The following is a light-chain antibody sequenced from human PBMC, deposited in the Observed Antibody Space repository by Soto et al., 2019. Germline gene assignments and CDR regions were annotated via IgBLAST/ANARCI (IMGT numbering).Light chain of an antibody. CDR1: DNDVGTYDL. Sequence: QSVLTQPASVSGSPGQSITLSCTGTDNDVGTYDLVSWYQQHPGKAPKLIIYEVFKRPSGLSHRFSGSKSGNTASLTISGLQADDEADYYCCSYAGPMSQMIFGGGTQLTVL. CDR2: EVF. J-gene: IGLJ7*01. V-gene: IGLV2-23*02. CDR3: CSYAGPMSQMI.